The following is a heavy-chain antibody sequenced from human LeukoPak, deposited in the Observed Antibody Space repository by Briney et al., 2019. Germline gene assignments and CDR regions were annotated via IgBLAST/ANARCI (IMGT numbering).Heavy chain of an antibody. D-gene: IGHD4-17*01. CDR2: IYSCGST. Sequence: GGSLRLSCAASGFTVSRNYMSWVRQAPGKGLEWVSVIYSCGSTYYADSVKGRFTISRDNSKNTPYLQMNSLRAEDTAVYYCVRGDYGDYTLFDYWGQGTLVTVSS. CDR3: VRGDYGDYTLFDY. J-gene: IGHJ4*02. CDR1: GFTVSRNY. V-gene: IGHV3-53*01.